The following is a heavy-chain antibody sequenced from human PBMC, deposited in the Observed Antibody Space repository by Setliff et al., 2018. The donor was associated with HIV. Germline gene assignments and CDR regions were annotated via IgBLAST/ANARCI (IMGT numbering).Heavy chain of an antibody. CDR1: GGSINSYY. CDR3: SNWNTTIDADS. D-gene: IGHD5-18*01. Sequence: SETLSLTCTVSGGSINSYYWSWIRQSPGKGLEWIGSIYNSGSTNYNPSLTSRVTISVDTSKNQFSLKLTSVTAADTALYYCSNWNTTIDADSWGQGTLVTVSS. V-gene: IGHV4-4*08. J-gene: IGHJ4*02. CDR2: IYNSGST.